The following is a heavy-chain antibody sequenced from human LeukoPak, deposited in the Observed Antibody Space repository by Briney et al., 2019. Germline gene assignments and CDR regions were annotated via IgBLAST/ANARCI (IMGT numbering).Heavy chain of an antibody. Sequence: ASVKVSCKASGYTFAGYYMHWVRQAPGQGLEWMGRINPNSGGTNYAQKLQGRVTMTTDTSTSTAYMELRSLRSDDTAVYYCARGRGAVGNLVNWFDPWGQGTLVTVSS. D-gene: IGHD6-19*01. CDR1: GYTFAGYY. CDR3: ARGRGAVGNLVNWFDP. J-gene: IGHJ5*02. V-gene: IGHV1-2*06. CDR2: INPNSGGT.